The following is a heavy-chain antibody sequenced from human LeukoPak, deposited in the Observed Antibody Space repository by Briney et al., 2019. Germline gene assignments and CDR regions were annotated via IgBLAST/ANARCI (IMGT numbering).Heavy chain of an antibody. CDR3: ATARQYYYDSSGHPCFDY. Sequence: ASVKVSCKVSGYTLTGLSMHWVRQAPGKGLEWMGGFDPEDGETIYAQKFQGRVTMTEDTSTDTAYMELSSLRSEDTAVYYCATARQYYYDSSGHPCFDYWGQGTLVTVSS. D-gene: IGHD3-22*01. J-gene: IGHJ4*02. CDR1: GYTLTGLS. V-gene: IGHV1-24*01. CDR2: FDPEDGET.